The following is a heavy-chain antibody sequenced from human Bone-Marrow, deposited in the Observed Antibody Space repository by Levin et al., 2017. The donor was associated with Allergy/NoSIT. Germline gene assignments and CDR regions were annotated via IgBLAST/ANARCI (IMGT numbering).Heavy chain of an antibody. D-gene: IGHD2-8*02. CDR2: MNPNSGNT. V-gene: IGHV1-8*01. Sequence: GESLKISCKASGYTFTSYDINWVRQATGQGLEWMGWMNPNSGNTGYAQKFQGRVTMTRNTSISTAYMELSSLRSEDTAVYYCARGRVLDAFDIWGQGTMVTVSS. J-gene: IGHJ3*02. CDR3: ARGRVLDAFDI. CDR1: GYTFTSYD.